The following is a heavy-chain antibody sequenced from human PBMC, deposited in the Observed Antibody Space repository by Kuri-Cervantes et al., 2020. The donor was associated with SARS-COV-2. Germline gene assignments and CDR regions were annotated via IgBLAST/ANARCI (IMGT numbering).Heavy chain of an antibody. V-gene: IGHV3-15*01. CDR1: GFTFSNAW. Sequence: GESLKISCAASGFTFSNAWMSWVRQAPGKGLEWVGRIKSKTDGGTTDYAAPVKGRFTISRDDSKNTLYLQMNSLKTEDTAVYYCTTSGNMIVVVITAFDYWGQGTLVTVSS. CDR2: IKSKTDGGTT. CDR3: TTSGNMIVVVITAFDY. J-gene: IGHJ4*02. D-gene: IGHD3-22*01.